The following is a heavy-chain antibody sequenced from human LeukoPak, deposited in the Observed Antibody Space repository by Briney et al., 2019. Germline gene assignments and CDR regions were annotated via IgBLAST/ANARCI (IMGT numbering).Heavy chain of an antibody. CDR3: ARGPYYDTSDYFIY. V-gene: IGHV4-59*12. J-gene: IGHJ4*02. D-gene: IGHD3-22*01. CDR1: GGSISSYY. CDR2: IYYSVST. Sequence: SGTLCLTCTVSGGSISSYYWSWIRPPPGKGVGWSGYIYYSVSTNYNPSLKSRVTISVDTSKNQFSLKLSSVTAADTAVYYCARGPYYDTSDYFIYWSQGTLVTVSS.